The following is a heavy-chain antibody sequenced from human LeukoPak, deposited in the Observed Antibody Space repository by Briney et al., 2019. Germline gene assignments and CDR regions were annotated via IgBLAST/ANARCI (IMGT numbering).Heavy chain of an antibody. CDR1: GGSISSYY. Sequence: SETLSLTCTVSGGSISSYYWSWIRQPPGKGLEWIGSIYYHGSTYYNPSLKSRVTISVDTSKNQFSLKLSSVTAADTAVYYCARHYSNSYHGPFDYWGQGTLVTVSS. CDR2: IYYHGST. CDR3: ARHYSNSYHGPFDY. V-gene: IGHV4-39*01. D-gene: IGHD6-6*01. J-gene: IGHJ4*02.